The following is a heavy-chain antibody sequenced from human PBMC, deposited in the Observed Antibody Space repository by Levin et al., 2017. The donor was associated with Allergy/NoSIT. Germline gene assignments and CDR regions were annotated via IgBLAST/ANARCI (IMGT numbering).Heavy chain of an antibody. Sequence: GGFLRLSCAASGFPFSDYAMTWVRQAPGKGLEWVSVITGGGSSTYYGDSVKGRFTVSRDNSKNTLYLELNSLRAEDTALYYCAKKQGGTSGFSFDVWGQGTMVTVSS. D-gene: IGHD1-1*01. CDR3: AKKQGGTSGFSFDV. J-gene: IGHJ3*01. CDR2: ITGGGSST. CDR1: GFPFSDYA. V-gene: IGHV3-23*01.